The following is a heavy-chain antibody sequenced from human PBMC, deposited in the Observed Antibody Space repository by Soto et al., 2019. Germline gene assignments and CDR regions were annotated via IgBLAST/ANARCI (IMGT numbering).Heavy chain of an antibody. J-gene: IGHJ5*02. Sequence: SETLSLTCTVSGGSVSSGSYYWSWIRQPPGKGLEWIGYIYYSGSTNYNPSLKSRVTISVDTSKNQFSLKLSSVTAADTAVYYCARDRGNWFDPWGQGTLVTVSS. V-gene: IGHV4-61*01. CDR1: GGSVSSGSYY. D-gene: IGHD3-10*01. CDR3: ARDRGNWFDP. CDR2: IYYSGST.